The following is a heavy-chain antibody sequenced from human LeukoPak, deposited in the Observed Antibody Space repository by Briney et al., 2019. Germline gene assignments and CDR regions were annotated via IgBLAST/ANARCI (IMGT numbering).Heavy chain of an antibody. CDR2: MNPNSGNT. D-gene: IGHD3-3*01. CDR3: ARGPQPSTILGVVIPTRHYYFDY. CDR1: GYTFTSYD. J-gene: IGHJ4*02. Sequence: ASVKVSCKASGYTFTSYDINWVRQATGQGLEWMGWMNPNSGNTGYAQKFQGRVTMTRNTSISTAYMELSSLRSEDTAVYYCARGPQPSTILGVVIPTRHYYFDYWGQGTLVTVSS. V-gene: IGHV1-8*01.